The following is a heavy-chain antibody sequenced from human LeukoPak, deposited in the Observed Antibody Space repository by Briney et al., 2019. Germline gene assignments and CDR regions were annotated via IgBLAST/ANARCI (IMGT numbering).Heavy chain of an antibody. V-gene: IGHV4-39*01. Sequence: SETLSVTCTVSGGSISSSSYFWDWIRQPPGRGLEWIGNSYYTGITDYNPSLKSRVTMSVDTSNNHFSLQVNSVTATDTAVYYCARHVAYGPLEIWGQGTMVTVSS. J-gene: IGHJ3*02. D-gene: IGHD3-10*01. CDR1: GGSISSSSYF. CDR3: ARHVAYGPLEI. CDR2: SYYTGIT.